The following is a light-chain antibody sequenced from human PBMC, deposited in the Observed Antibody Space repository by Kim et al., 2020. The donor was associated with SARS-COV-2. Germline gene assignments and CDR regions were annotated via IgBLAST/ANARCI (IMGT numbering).Light chain of an antibody. CDR1: SSDVGGYNY. J-gene: IGLJ1*01. CDR2: DVS. V-gene: IGLV2-14*03. Sequence: PGQSITISCTGTSSDVGGYNYVSWYQQHPGKAPKLMIYDVSNRPSGVSNRFSGSKSGNTASLTISGLQAEDEADYYCSSYTSSSLSFGTGTKVTVL. CDR3: SSYTSSSLS.